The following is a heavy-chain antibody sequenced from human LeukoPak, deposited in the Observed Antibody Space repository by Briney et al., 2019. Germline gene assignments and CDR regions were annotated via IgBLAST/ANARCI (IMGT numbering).Heavy chain of an antibody. CDR2: INPNSGGT. J-gene: IGHJ4*02. D-gene: IGHD6-19*01. CDR1: GYTFTGYY. V-gene: IGHV1-2*02. CDR3: ARGTVAGTGQADY. Sequence: ASVKVSCKASGYTFTGYYMHWVRQAPGQGLEWMGWINPNSGGTNYAQKFQGRVTMTRDTSISTAYMELSRLRSDDTAVYYCARGTVAGTGQADYWGQGTLVTVSS.